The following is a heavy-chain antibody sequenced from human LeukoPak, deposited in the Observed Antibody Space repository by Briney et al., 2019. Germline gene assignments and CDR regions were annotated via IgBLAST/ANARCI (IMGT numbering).Heavy chain of an antibody. D-gene: IGHD6-19*01. V-gene: IGHV4-34*01. Sequence: SETLSPTCAVYGGSFSGYYWSWIRQPPGKGLEWIGEINHSGSTNYNPSLKSRVTISVDTSKNQFSLKLSSVTAADTAVYYCAREPYSSGWHRARPNWFDPWGQGTLVTVSS. CDR2: INHSGST. J-gene: IGHJ5*02. CDR3: AREPYSSGWHRARPNWFDP. CDR1: GGSFSGYY.